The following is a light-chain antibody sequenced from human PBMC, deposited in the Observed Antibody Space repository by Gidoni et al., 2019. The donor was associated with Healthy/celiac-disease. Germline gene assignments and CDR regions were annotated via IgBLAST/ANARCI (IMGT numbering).Light chain of an antibody. CDR2: CAS. CDR1: QSVLYSSNNKNY. Sequence: EIVMTQSPDSLAVSRGERCTINCKSSQSVLYSSNNKNYLAWYKQKPGQPPKLLIYCASTRESGVPDRVSGSVSGTDFTLTISCLQAEDVAVYYCQQYYSTPTLTFGGGTKVEIK. V-gene: IGKV4-1*01. J-gene: IGKJ4*01. CDR3: QQYYSTPTLT.